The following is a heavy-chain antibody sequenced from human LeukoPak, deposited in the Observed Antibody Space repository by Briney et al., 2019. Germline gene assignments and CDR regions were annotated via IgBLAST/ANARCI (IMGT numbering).Heavy chain of an antibody. J-gene: IGHJ5*02. D-gene: IGHD2-15*01. Sequence: GESLKISCKGSGYSFTSYWISWVRQMPGKGLEWMGRIDPSDSYTNYSPSFQGHVTISADKSISTAYLQWSSLKASDTAMYYCAGHTDCSGGSCHNWFDPWGQGTLVTVSS. CDR3: AGHTDCSGGSCHNWFDP. V-gene: IGHV5-10-1*01. CDR1: GYSFTSYW. CDR2: IDPSDSYT.